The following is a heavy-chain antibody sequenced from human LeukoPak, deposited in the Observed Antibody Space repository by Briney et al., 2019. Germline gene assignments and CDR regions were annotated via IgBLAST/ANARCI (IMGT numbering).Heavy chain of an antibody. CDR1: GGSFSGYY. CDR3: ARGLYKLRYSSGGYYFDY. V-gene: IGHV4-34*01. D-gene: IGHD6-19*01. J-gene: IGHJ4*02. CDR2: IYQSGST. Sequence: PETLSLTCSVYGGSFSGYYWSWIRQRPGKGLEWIGEIYQSGSTNYNPFLKGPVTISVDTSKNQFSLKLSSVTAADTAVYYCARGLYKLRYSSGGYYFDYWGQGTLVTVSS.